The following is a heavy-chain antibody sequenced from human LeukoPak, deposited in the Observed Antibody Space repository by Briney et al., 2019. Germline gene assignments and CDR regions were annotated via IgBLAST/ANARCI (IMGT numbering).Heavy chain of an antibody. J-gene: IGHJ3*02. D-gene: IGHD1-26*01. V-gene: IGHV1-69*13. Sequence: SVKVSCKGSGGTFNNYGLNWVRQAPGQGLEWMGGIIPVYGTANYAQKFRDRITITSDESTSTTYMELSSLRSEDTAVYYCARSGGLGASNADAFDIWGQGTTVTVSS. CDR3: ARSGGLGASNADAFDI. CDR1: GGTFNNYG. CDR2: IIPVYGTA.